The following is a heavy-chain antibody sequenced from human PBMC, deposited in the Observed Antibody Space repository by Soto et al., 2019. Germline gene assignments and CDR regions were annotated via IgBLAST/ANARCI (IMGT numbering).Heavy chain of an antibody. Sequence: GGSLRLSCAASGFTFSDYGMHWVRQSPGKGLEWLALIWYDGRHEFYAASVRGRFTISRDNSNNTLYLQMNSLRDEDTATYYCVRISWPHYTSGYYYGTFHSWGQGTPVTVSS. CDR2: IWYDGRHE. J-gene: IGHJ4*02. CDR3: VRISWPHYTSGYYYGTFHS. D-gene: IGHD3-22*01. CDR1: GFTFSDYG. V-gene: IGHV3-33*01.